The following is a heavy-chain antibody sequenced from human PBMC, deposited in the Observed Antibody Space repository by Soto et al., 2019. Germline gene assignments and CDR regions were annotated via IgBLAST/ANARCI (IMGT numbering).Heavy chain of an antibody. D-gene: IGHD3-22*01. CDR2: IHHGRKP. V-gene: IGHV4-4*02. Sequence: SEXLSLTCTVSGDSISSTSWWSWVRHSPGXGLEWIGEIHHGRKPKHNPPIKSRVTISTDKSKNQFSLKLQSVKDAETAVYLCARNGKFYYYENSGLPFDTWGQGTLVTVSS. CDR1: GDSISSTSW. CDR3: ARNGKFYYYENSGLPFDT. J-gene: IGHJ5*02.